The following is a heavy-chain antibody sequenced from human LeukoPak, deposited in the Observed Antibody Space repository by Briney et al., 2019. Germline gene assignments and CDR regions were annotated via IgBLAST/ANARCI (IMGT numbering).Heavy chain of an antibody. CDR3: AKVAPLYYYGSGSYPLSYFDY. J-gene: IGHJ4*02. V-gene: IGHV3-30*02. D-gene: IGHD3-10*01. Sequence: GGSLRLSCAASGFTFSSYGMHWVRQAPGKGLEWVAFIRYDGSNKYYADSVKGRFTISRDNSKNTLYLQMNSLRAEDTAVYYCAKVAPLYYYGSGSYPLSYFDYWGQGTLVTVSS. CDR2: IRYDGSNK. CDR1: GFTFSSYG.